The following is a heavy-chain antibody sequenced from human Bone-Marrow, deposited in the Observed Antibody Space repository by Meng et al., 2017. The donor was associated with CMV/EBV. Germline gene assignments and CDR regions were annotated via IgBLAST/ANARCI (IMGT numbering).Heavy chain of an antibody. CDR3: ARGPRGGYCSSTSCYSFDY. CDR2: TYYRSKWYN. V-gene: IGHV6-1*01. D-gene: IGHD2-2*02. J-gene: IGHJ4*02. CDR1: GDSVSSNSAA. Sequence: SCAISGDSVSSNSAAWNWIRQSPSRGLEWLGRTYYRSKWYNDYAVSVKSRITINPDTSKNQFSLQLNSVTPEDTAVYYCARGPRGGYCSSTSCYSFDYWGQGTLVTGSS.